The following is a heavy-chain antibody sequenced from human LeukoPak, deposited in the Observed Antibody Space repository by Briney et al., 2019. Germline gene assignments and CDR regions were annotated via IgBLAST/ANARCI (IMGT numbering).Heavy chain of an antibody. V-gene: IGHV3-43*02. J-gene: IGHJ3*02. CDR3: AKDGILRYYYDRPVAFDI. CDR1: GFTFDDYA. CDR2: ISGDGGST. D-gene: IGHD3-22*01. Sequence: GGSLRLSCAASGFTFDDYAMHWVRQAPGKGLEWVSLISGDGGSTYYADSVKGRFTISTDNSKNSLYLQMNSLRTEDTALYYCAKDGILRYYYDRPVAFDIWGQRTMVTVSS.